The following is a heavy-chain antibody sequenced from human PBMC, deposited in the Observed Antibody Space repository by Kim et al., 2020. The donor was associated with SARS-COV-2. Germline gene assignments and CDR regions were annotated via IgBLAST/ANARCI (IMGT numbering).Heavy chain of an antibody. CDR3: ARVRVLLNWFDP. D-gene: IGHD2-21*01. J-gene: IGHJ5*02. Sequence: NYAQEFQGRVTITADESTSTAYMELSSLRSEDTAVYYCARVRVLLNWFDPWGQGTLVTVSS. V-gene: IGHV1-69*01.